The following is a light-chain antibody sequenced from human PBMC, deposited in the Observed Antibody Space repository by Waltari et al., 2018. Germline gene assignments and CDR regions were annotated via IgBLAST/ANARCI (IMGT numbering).Light chain of an antibody. CDR2: AAS. V-gene: IGKV1-17*01. CDR1: QDITNE. J-gene: IGKJ1*01. CDR3: LQHNNYPRT. Sequence: DIQMTQSPSSLSASVGDRVTITCRASQDITNELVWFQQRPGKAPKRLIYAASSLQSGVPSRFSGSGFGTEFTLTISSLQPEDLATYYCLQHNNYPRTFGQGTKVEIK.